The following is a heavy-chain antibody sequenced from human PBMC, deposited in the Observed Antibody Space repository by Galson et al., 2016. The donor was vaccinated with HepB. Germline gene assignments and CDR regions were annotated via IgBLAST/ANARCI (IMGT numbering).Heavy chain of an antibody. V-gene: IGHV3-23*01. CDR2: ISHEAITT. CDR1: GFIFSDFY. Sequence: SLRLSCAASGFIFSDFYMNWVRQAPGKGLEWVSAISHEAITTLYADSVKGRFTISRDNSQNTVFLQMNSLRDEDTAVYYCASQWVAVDYWGRGTLVTVSS. D-gene: IGHD2-15*01. CDR3: ASQWVAVDY. J-gene: IGHJ4*02.